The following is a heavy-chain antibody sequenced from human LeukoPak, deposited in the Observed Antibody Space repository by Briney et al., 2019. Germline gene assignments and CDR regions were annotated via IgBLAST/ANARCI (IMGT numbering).Heavy chain of an antibody. Sequence: ASVKVSCKASGYTFTGYYMHWVRQGPGQGLEWVGRINPNSGGTNYAQKFQGRVTMTRDTSISTAYMELSRLRSDDTAVYYCARGYCSGGSCYYYFDYWGQGTLVTVSS. CDR3: ARGYCSGGSCYYYFDY. CDR1: GYTFTGYY. D-gene: IGHD2-15*01. J-gene: IGHJ4*02. CDR2: INPNSGGT. V-gene: IGHV1-2*06.